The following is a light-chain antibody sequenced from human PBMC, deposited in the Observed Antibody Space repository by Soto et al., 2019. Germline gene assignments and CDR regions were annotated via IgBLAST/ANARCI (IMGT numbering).Light chain of an antibody. J-gene: IGKJ1*01. Sequence: EIVLTQSPATLSLSPGERATLSCRASQSVSNYLAWYQQKPGQAPRLLIYDAFNRATGIPASFSGSEPGTDFNLTISSLEPEDFAVYYCLQRSDWPRTFGQGTKVEIK. V-gene: IGKV3-11*01. CDR3: LQRSDWPRT. CDR2: DAF. CDR1: QSVSNY.